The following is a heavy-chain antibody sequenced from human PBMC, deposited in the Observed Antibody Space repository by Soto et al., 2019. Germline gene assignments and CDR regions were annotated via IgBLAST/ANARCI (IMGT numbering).Heavy chain of an antibody. CDR2: ISGSGGNT. V-gene: IGHV3-23*01. CDR3: AKDPIGASAYNCFDP. D-gene: IGHD2-15*01. J-gene: IGHJ5*02. Sequence: QAPGKGLEWVSSISGSGGNTYYADSVKGRFTISRDNSKNTLYLEINSLRVEDTALYYCAKDPIGASAYNCFDPWGQGSLFPVS.